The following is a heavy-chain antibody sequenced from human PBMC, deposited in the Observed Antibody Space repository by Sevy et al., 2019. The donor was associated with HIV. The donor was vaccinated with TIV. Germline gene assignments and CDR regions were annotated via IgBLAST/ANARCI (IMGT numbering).Heavy chain of an antibody. D-gene: IGHD5-18*01. CDR2: ISSSGSTI. CDR3: ARVRRGYSYGRYGMDV. Sequence: LTCAASGFTFSDYYMSWIRQAPGKGLEWVSYISSSGSTIYYADSVKGRFTISRDNAKNSLYLQMNSLRAEDTAVYYCARVRRGYSYGRYGMDVWGQGTTVTVSS. CDR1: GFTFSDYY. J-gene: IGHJ6*02. V-gene: IGHV3-11*01.